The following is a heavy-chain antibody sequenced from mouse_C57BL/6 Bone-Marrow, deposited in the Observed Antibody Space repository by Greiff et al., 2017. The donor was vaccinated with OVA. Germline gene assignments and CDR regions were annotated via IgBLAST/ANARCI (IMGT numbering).Heavy chain of an antibody. CDR3: ARNEPYYGLYFDY. Sequence: VQLKESGPELVKPGASVKIPCKASGYTFTDYNMDWVKQSHGMSLEWIGDINPNNGGTIYNQKFKGKATLTVDKSSSTAYMELRSLTSEDTAVYYCARNEPYYGLYFDYWGQGTTLTVSS. CDR1: GYTFTDYN. V-gene: IGHV1-18*01. CDR2: INPNNGGT. J-gene: IGHJ2*01. D-gene: IGHD1-1*01.